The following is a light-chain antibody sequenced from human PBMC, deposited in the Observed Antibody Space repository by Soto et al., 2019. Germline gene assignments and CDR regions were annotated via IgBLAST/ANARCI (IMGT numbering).Light chain of an antibody. V-gene: IGKV3-20*01. J-gene: IGKJ1*01. Sequence: EIVLTQSPGTLSLSPGERVTLSCRASQSISSSHLAWYQQRPGQAPRLLIYGASNRATGISDRFTGSGSGTDFTLTITRLEPEDFAVYYCQQYHSSPRTFGQGTKV. CDR1: QSISSSH. CDR2: GAS. CDR3: QQYHSSPRT.